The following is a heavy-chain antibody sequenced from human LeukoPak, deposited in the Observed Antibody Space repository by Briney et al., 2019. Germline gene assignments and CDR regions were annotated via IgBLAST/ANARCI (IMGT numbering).Heavy chain of an antibody. D-gene: IGHD3-22*01. J-gene: IGHJ4*02. CDR2: IWYDGSNK. CDR3: ARAFGASSGYSVDH. V-gene: IGHV3-33*01. Sequence: GGSLRLSCAASGFTFSSYAMHWVRQAPGKGLECVTVIWYDGSNKHYADSVKGRFTISRDNSKNTLYLQMDSLRAEDTAIYYCARAFGASSGYSVDHWGQGTLVTVSS. CDR1: GFTFSSYA.